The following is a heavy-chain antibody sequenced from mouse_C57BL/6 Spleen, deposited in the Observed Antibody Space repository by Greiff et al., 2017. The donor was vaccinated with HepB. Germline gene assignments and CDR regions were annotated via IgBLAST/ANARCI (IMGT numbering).Heavy chain of an antibody. D-gene: IGHD1-1*01. CDR2: FYPGSGSI. CDR1: GYTFTEYT. J-gene: IGHJ3*01. CDR3: ARHGSRWDYGSSYGCAY. V-gene: IGHV1-62-2*01. Sequence: QVQLQQSGAELVKPGASVKLSCKASGYTFTEYTIHWVKQRSGQGLEWIGWFYPGSGSIKYNEKFKDKATLTADKSSSTVYMELSRLTSEDSAVYFCARHGSRWDYGSSYGCAYWGQGTLVTVSA.